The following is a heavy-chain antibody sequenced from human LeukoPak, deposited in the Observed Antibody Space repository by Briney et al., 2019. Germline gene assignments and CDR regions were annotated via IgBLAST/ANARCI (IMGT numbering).Heavy chain of an antibody. J-gene: IGHJ3*02. CDR1: GGSISSSGYY. V-gene: IGHV4-39*01. D-gene: IGHD3-22*01. CDR2: IYYSGST. CDR3: ARPRITMIDDAFDI. Sequence: SETLSLTCTVSGGSISSSGYYWGWIRQPPGQGLEWIGSIYYSGSTYYNPSLKSRVTISVDTSKNQFSLKLSSVTAADTAVYYCARPRITMIDDAFDIRGQGTMVTVSS.